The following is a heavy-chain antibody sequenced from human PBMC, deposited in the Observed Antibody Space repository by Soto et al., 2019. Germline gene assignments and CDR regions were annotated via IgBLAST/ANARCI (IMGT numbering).Heavy chain of an antibody. CDR3: ARVGYYDSSGYYYFDY. CDR2: IYHSGST. Sequence: QVQLQESGPGLVKPSETLSLTCTVSGGSISSYYWSWIRQPPGKGLEWIGYIYHSGSTNYNPSLKSRVTISVDTSKNLFSLKLTSVTAADTAVYYCARVGYYDSSGYYYFDYWGQGTLVTVSS. J-gene: IGHJ4*02. V-gene: IGHV4-59*01. D-gene: IGHD3-22*01. CDR1: GGSISSYY.